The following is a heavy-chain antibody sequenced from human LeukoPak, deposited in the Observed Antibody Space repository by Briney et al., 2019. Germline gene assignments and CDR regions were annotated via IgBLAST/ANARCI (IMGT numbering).Heavy chain of an antibody. V-gene: IGHV5-51*01. Sequence: GESLKISCKGSGYSFTSYWIGWVRQMPGKGLEWMGITYPGDSDTRYSPSFQGQVTISADKSISTAYLQWSSLKASDTAMYYCARGGDSSGYYYGRGYFQHWGQGTLVTVSS. CDR3: ARGGDSSGYYYGRGYFQH. CDR1: GYSFTSYW. J-gene: IGHJ1*01. CDR2: TYPGDSDT. D-gene: IGHD3-22*01.